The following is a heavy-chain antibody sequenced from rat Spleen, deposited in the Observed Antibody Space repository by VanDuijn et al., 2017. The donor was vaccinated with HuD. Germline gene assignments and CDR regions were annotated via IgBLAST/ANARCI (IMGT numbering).Heavy chain of an antibody. Sequence: EVQLVETGGGLVQPGRSLKLSCVASGFTFSSYWMYWIRQAPGKGLEWVSSISYDGGSTYYRDSVKGRFTISRDNAKSSLYLQMDSLRSEDTAIYYCARPTTGIPFNYWGQGVMVTVSS. D-gene: IGHD1-9*01. CDR2: ISYDGGST. V-gene: IGHV5-58*01. CDR1: GFTFSSYW. J-gene: IGHJ2*01. CDR3: ARPTTGIPFNY.